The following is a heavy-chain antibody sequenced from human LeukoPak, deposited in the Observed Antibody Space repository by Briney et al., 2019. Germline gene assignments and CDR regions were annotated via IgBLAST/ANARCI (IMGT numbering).Heavy chain of an antibody. V-gene: IGHV4-4*07. Sequence: SETLSLTCSVSADSITNYYWNWIRHPAGKGLEWIGRIYINGITNYNPSLKSRVTMSVDTSKNHFSLNLSSVTAADTAMYYCARSSVGSGSNFDYWGQGTLVTASS. D-gene: IGHD3-10*01. CDR3: ARSSVGSGSNFDY. J-gene: IGHJ4*02. CDR1: ADSITNYY. CDR2: IYINGIT.